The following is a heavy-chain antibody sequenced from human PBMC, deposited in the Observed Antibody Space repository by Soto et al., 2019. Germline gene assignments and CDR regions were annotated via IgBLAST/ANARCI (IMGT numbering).Heavy chain of an antibody. V-gene: IGHV4-34*01. D-gene: IGHD3-16*01. Sequence: PSETLSLTCAVYGGSFSGYYWSWIRKPPGKGLEWIGEINHSGSTNYNPSLKSRVTISVDTSKNQFSLKLSSVTAADTAVYYCARVGPRKGPYYMDVWGKGTTVTVSS. CDR2: INHSGST. CDR3: ARVGPRKGPYYMDV. CDR1: GGSFSGYY. J-gene: IGHJ6*03.